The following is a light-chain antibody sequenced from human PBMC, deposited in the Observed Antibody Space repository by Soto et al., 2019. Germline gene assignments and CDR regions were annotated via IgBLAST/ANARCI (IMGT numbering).Light chain of an antibody. J-gene: IGLJ7*01. CDR2: EVT. CDR1: SSDVGSHNL. CDR3: CSYGGSTAV. V-gene: IGLV2-23*02. Sequence: SVLTQPASVSGSPGQSITISCTGTSSDVGSHNLVSWYQQHPGQAPKLMIYEVTKRPLGVSTRFSASKSGNTASLTIAGLQAEDEADYYCCSYGGSTAVFGGGTQLTVL.